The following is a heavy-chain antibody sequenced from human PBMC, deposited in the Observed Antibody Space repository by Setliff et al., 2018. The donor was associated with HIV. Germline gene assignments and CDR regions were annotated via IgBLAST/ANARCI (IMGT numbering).Heavy chain of an antibody. CDR2: VQNRGTT. CDR3: ARDRHIAGSGDDAFDI. J-gene: IGHJ3*02. D-gene: IGHD6-13*01. CDR1: RGSINNDY. Sequence: KTSETLSLTCTVSRGSINNDYWSWIRQSPGKGLEWIGYVQNRGTTNYTSSLKSRVTISVDTSRNQFSLKLTSVTAADTAVYYCARDRHIAGSGDDAFDIWGQGTLVTVS. V-gene: IGHV4-4*08.